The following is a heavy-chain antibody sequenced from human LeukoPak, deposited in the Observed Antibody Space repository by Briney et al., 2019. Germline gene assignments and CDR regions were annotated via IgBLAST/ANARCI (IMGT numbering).Heavy chain of an antibody. CDR1: GYTFTGYY. V-gene: IGHV1-2*02. D-gene: IGHD6-13*01. CDR3: ARGDVADYSSRNYYYMDV. Sequence: ASVKVSCKASGYTFTGYYMHWVRQAPGQGLEWMGWINPNSGGTNYAQKFQGRVTMTRDTSISTAYMELSRLRSDDTAVYYCARGDVADYSSRNYYYMDVWGKGTTVTVSS. CDR2: INPNSGGT. J-gene: IGHJ6*03.